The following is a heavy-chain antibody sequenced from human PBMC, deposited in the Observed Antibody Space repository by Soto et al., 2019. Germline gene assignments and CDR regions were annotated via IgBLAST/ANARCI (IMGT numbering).Heavy chain of an antibody. V-gene: IGHV2-5*02. CDR3: AHRPRRYDSSGYYYYGMDV. J-gene: IGHJ6*02. D-gene: IGHD3-22*01. CDR2: IYWDDDK. CDR1: GFSLSTSGVG. Sequence: QITLKESGPTLVKPTQTLTLTCTFSGFSLSTSGVGVGWIRQPPGKALEWLALIYWDDDKRYSPSLKSRLTITKDTSKNQVVLTMTNMDPVDTATYYCAHRPRRYDSSGYYYYGMDVWGQGTTVTVSS.